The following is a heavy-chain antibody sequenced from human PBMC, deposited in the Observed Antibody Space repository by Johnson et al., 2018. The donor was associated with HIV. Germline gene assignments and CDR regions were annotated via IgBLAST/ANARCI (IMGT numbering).Heavy chain of an antibody. J-gene: IGHJ3*02. CDR2: IKQDGSEK. Sequence: MQLVESGGGLVQPGGSLRLSCAVSGFTFRSYWMTWVRQAPGKGLEWVTNIKQDGSEKYYVDSVKGRFTISRDNARNTLHLQMNSLRVEDTAVYYCAREWGVITFGGVIPRNAFDIWGQGTMVTVSS. CDR1: GFTFRSYW. D-gene: IGHD3-16*02. CDR3: AREWGVITFGGVIPRNAFDI. V-gene: IGHV3-7*01.